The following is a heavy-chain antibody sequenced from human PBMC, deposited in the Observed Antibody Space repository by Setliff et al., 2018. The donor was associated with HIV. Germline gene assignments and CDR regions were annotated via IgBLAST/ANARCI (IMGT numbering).Heavy chain of an antibody. CDR2: IYHSGTT. J-gene: IGHJ6*03. D-gene: IGHD3-22*01. CDR1: GYSISSGYY. V-gene: IGHV4-38-2*01. Sequence: SETLSLTCAVSGYSISSGYYWGWIRQPPGKGLEWVGSIYHSGTTYYNPSLKSRVTISVDTSKNQFSLKLSSVNAADTAVYYCARGFSGDYLFTGYLDVWGKGTTVTVSS. CDR3: ARGFSGDYLFTGYLDV.